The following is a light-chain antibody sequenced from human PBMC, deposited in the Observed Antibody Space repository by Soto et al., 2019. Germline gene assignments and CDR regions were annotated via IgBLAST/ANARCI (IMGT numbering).Light chain of an antibody. V-gene: IGKV4-1*01. Sequence: DIVMTQSPDSLAVSLGERATINCKSSQSVLYSSNNKNYLAWYQQKPGQPPKLLIYWASTRESGVPDRFSGSGSVTDSTLTISSLQAEDVAVYYCQQYYSTPLTFGQGTKVEIK. CDR2: WAS. J-gene: IGKJ1*01. CDR3: QQYYSTPLT. CDR1: QSVLYSSNNKNY.